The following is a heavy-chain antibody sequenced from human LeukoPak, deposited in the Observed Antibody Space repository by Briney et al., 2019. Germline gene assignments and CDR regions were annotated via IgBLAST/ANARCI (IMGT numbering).Heavy chain of an antibody. Sequence: PSETLSLTCTVSGDSISSYYWSWIRQPPGKGLEWIGYIYYSGSTNYNPSLKSRVTISVDTSKNQFSLKLSSVTAADTAVYYCARETPVLYYDSSGSFFDYWGQGTLVTVSS. CDR1: GDSISSYY. V-gene: IGHV4-59*01. CDR2: IYYSGST. D-gene: IGHD3-22*01. J-gene: IGHJ4*02. CDR3: ARETPVLYYDSSGSFFDY.